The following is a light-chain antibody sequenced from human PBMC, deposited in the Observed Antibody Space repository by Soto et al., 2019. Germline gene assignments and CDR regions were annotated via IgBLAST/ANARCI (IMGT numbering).Light chain of an antibody. CDR1: QTINNR. Sequence: DIQLTQSPSTLSASVRDRVTIPCRASQTINNRLAWYQQKPGKAPKLLIYDVSTLESGVPSRFSGSGSGTEFTLTISSLQPDDFATYYCQQYDSFWTMFGQGTKVDIK. J-gene: IGKJ1*01. CDR2: DVS. CDR3: QQYDSFWTM. V-gene: IGKV1-5*01.